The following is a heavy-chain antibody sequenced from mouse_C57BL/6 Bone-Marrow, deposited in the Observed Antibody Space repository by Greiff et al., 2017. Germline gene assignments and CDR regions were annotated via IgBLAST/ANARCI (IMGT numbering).Heavy chain of an antibody. J-gene: IGHJ3*01. CDR3: ERGGTAQAPPFAY. CDR2: IYPSDSET. V-gene: IGHV1-61*01. D-gene: IGHD3-2*02. CDR1: GYTFTSYW. Sequence: QVQLQQPGAELVRPGSSVKLSCKASGYTFTSYWMDWVKQRPGQGLEWIGNIYPSDSETHYNQKFKDKATLTVDKSSSTAYMQLSSLTSEDSAVYDCERGGTAQAPPFAYWGQGTLVTVSA.